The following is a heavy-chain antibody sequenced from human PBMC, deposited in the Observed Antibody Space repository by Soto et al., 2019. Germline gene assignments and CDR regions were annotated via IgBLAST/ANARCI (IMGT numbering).Heavy chain of an antibody. Sequence: PSETLSLTCAVYGGSFSGYYWSWIRQPPGKGLEWIGEITHSGSTNYNPSLKSRVTISVDTSKNQFSLKLSSLTAADTAVYYCSRGFIGRGDLCDWGKGTLVTVS. D-gene: IGHD3-16*02. V-gene: IGHV4-34*01. CDR2: ITHSGST. J-gene: IGHJ4*02. CDR1: GGSFSGYY. CDR3: SRGFIGRGDLCD.